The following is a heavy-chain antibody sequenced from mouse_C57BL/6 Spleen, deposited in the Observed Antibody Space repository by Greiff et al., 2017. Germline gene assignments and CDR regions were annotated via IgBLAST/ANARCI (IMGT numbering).Heavy chain of an antibody. CDR1: GFTFSDYG. V-gene: IGHV5-17*01. CDR3: ARNYDYAWFAY. CDR2: ISSGSSTI. D-gene: IGHD2-4*01. J-gene: IGHJ3*01. Sequence: EVKLVESGGGLVKHGGSLKLSCAASGFTFSDYGMHWVRQAPEKGLEWVAYISSGSSTIYYADTVKGRFTISRDNAKNTLFLQMTSLRSEDTAMYYCARNYDYAWFAYWGQGTLVTVSA.